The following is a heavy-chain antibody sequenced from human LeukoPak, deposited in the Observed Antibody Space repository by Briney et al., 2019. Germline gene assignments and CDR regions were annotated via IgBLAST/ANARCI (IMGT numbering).Heavy chain of an antibody. Sequence: GGSLRLSCAASGFTFSSYSMSWVRQAPGKGLEWVANIKQDGSEKYYVDSVKGRFTISRDNAKNSLYLQMNSLRAEDTAVYYCARREYYDFWSGYYGAFDIWGQGTMVTVSS. V-gene: IGHV3-7*01. CDR3: ARREYYDFWSGYYGAFDI. CDR1: GFTFSSYS. CDR2: IKQDGSEK. J-gene: IGHJ3*02. D-gene: IGHD3-3*01.